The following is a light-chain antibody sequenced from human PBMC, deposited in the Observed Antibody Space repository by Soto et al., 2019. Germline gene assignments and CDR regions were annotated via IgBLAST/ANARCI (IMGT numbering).Light chain of an antibody. CDR1: SSNIVSNH. J-gene: IGLJ2*01. CDR3: AAWDHSLSGPGVV. V-gene: IGLV1-47*01. Sequence: QSVLTQPPSASGAPGQRVTFSCSGSSSNIVSNHVYCYQQLPGTAPKLLIYRNNQRPSGVPDRFSGSKSVTSASLAISGLRSEDEADYYCAAWDHSLSGPGVVFGGGAKLTV. CDR2: RNN.